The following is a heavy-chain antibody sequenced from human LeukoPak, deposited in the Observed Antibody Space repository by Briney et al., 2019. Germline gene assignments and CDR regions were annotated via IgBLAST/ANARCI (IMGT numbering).Heavy chain of an antibody. J-gene: IGHJ5*02. CDR1: GGSISSNDW. V-gene: IGHV4-4*02. CDR2: IYHSGST. Sequence: SGTLSLTCAVSGGSISSNDWWTWVRQPPGKGLEWIGEIYHSGSTNYNPSLKSRITISVDKSKNQFSLKLSSVTAADTAVYYCARDRNWNDGQIGFDPWGQGALVTVSS. CDR3: ARDRNWNDGQIGFDP. D-gene: IGHD1-1*01.